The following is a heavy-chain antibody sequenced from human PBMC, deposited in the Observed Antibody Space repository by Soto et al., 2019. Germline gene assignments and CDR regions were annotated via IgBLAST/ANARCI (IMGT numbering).Heavy chain of an antibody. Sequence: PSETLSLTCTVSGGSISSGGYYWSWIRQHPGKGLEWIGYIYYSGSTYYNPSLKSRVTISVDTSKNQFSLKLSSVTAADTAVYYCARVDSSSWNNWFDPWGQGTLVTVSS. D-gene: IGHD6-13*01. CDR2: IYYSGST. CDR3: ARVDSSSWNNWFDP. CDR1: GGSISSGGYY. J-gene: IGHJ5*02. V-gene: IGHV4-31*03.